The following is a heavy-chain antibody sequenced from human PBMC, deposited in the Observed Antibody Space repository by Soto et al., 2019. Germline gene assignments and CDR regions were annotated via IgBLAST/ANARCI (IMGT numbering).Heavy chain of an antibody. D-gene: IGHD3-22*01. CDR2: ISSSSSTI. CDR3: ASHSSGYKY. J-gene: IGHJ4*02. V-gene: IGHV3-48*01. CDR1: GFTFSIYS. Sequence: GGSLRLSCAASGFTFSIYSMNWVRQAPGKGLEWVSYISSSSSTIYYADSVKGRFTISRDNAKNSLYLQMSSLRVEDTAVYYCASHSSGYKYWGQGTLVTVSS.